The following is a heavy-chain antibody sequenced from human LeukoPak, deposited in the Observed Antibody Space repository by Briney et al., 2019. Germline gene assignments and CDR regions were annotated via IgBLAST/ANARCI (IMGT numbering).Heavy chain of an antibody. D-gene: IGHD3-3*01. J-gene: IGHJ3*02. Sequence: SETLSLTCSVSDVSLSNINYYWGWIRQPPGKGLEWIGSVYYIGSTYYNPSLKSRVTISVDTSKNQFSLKLTSVTAADTALYYCARVSDFWSGPQEAFDIWGQGTMVTVSS. CDR3: ARVSDFWSGPQEAFDI. V-gene: IGHV4-39*02. CDR1: DVSLSNINYY. CDR2: VYYIGST.